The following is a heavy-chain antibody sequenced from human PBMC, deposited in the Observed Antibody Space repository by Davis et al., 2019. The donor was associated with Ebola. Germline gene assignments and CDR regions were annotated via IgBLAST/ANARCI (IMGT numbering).Heavy chain of an antibody. CDR2: TYYTSKWIT. V-gene: IGHV6-1*01. CDR1: GDRVSTKSTG. D-gene: IGHD5-24*01. CDR3: ARGWLRTGFDS. Sequence: LRLSCAISGDRVSTKSTGWNWIRQSPSRGLEWLGRTYYTSKWITDYAVSVKSRIIISPDTSKNQFSLQLNSVTPEDTAVYYCARGWLRTGFDSWGQGAPVTVSS. J-gene: IGHJ4*02.